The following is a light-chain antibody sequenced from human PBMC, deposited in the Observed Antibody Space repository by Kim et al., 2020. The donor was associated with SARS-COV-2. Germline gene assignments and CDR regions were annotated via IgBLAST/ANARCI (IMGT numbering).Light chain of an antibody. CDR1: SSNIGGNY. J-gene: IGLJ1*01. CDR2: SNN. V-gene: IGLV1-47*02. Sequence: ELTQPPSASGTPGQRVTISCSGSSSNIGGNYVYWYQQLPGTAPKLLIYSNNQRPSGVPDRFSGSKSGTSASLAISGLRSEDEGDYYCAAWDDSLSGLYVFGTGTKVTVL. CDR3: AAWDDSLSGLYV.